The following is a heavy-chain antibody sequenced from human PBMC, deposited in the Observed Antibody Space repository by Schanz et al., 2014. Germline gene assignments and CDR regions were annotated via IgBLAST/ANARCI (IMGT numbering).Heavy chain of an antibody. CDR2: IKQDESER. CDR1: GFTFSAYG. V-gene: IGHV3-7*01. D-gene: IGHD6-13*01. J-gene: IGHJ4*02. Sequence: VQLVDSGGGVVQPGRSLRLSCAASGFTFSAYGMHWVRQAPGKGLEWVANIKQDESERSYVDSVQGRFTISRDNAKNSLYLQMDALRAEDTAVYYCARDLRNSRPSYYDHWGQGTLVTVSA. CDR3: ARDLRNSRPSYYDH.